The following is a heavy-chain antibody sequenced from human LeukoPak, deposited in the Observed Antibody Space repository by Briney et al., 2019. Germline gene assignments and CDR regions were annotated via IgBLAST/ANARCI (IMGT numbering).Heavy chain of an antibody. J-gene: IGHJ4*02. D-gene: IGHD3-22*01. Sequence: GGSLRLSCAASGFTFSSFAMHWVRQAPGKGLESVAVIWCDGTNKNYADSVKRRFTISRDNYKNTLYLQINTLRAEDTAVYYCARWYYHDTSASPDYWGQGTLVTVSS. V-gene: IGHV3-33*08. CDR1: GFTFSSFA. CDR2: IWCDGTNK. CDR3: ARWYYHDTSASPDY.